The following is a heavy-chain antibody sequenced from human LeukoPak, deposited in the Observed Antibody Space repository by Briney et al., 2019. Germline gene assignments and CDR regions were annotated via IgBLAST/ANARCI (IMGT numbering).Heavy chain of an antibody. V-gene: IGHV3-23*01. Sequence: GSLRLSCAAPGFTVSSNYMSWVRQAPGKGLEWVSAISGSGGSTYYADSVKGRFTISRDNSKNTLYLQMNSLRAEDTAVYYCAKGHYHYGDFTPLDYWGQGTLVTVSS. CDR2: ISGSGGST. J-gene: IGHJ4*02. CDR1: GFTVSSNY. CDR3: AKGHYHYGDFTPLDY. D-gene: IGHD4-17*01.